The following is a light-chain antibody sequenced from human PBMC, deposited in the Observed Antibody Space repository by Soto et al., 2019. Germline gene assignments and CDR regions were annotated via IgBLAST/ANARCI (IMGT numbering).Light chain of an antibody. Sequence: QSVVTQPPSVSGAPGQRVTISCTGSSSNIGTGYDVHWYQQLPGTAPKLLIYGNSNRPSGVPDRFSGSKSGTSASLAITGLQAEDEADYYCQSFDSSRFYVFGTGTKV. CDR2: GNS. V-gene: IGLV1-40*01. J-gene: IGLJ1*01. CDR3: QSFDSSRFYV. CDR1: SSNIGTGYD.